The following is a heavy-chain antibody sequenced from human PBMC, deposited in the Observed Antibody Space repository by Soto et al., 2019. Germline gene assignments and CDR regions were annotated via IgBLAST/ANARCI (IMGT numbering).Heavy chain of an antibody. CDR2: SYYAETT. V-gene: IGHV4-39*01. CDR3: TRRDNWHDNYFDP. CDR1: GASISVHSYY. D-gene: IGHD2-21*01. Sequence: SETLSLTCTVSGASISVHSYYWTWIRPPPGKGLEWMGSSYYAETTYFNPTLKSRATISVDTSKNQFFLRLTSVTAADTSIYYCTRRDNWHDNYFDPWGPGALVTVSS. J-gene: IGHJ5*02.